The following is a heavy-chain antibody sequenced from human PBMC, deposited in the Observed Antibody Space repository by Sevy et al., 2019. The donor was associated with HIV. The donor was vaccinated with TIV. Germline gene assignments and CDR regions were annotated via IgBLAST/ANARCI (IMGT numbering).Heavy chain of an antibody. J-gene: IGHJ3*02. CDR1: GFVFSSYA. CDR2: IACDGSNK. V-gene: IGHV3-30*04. D-gene: IGHD3-3*01. Sequence: GGSLRLSCTASGFVFSSYAMHWVRQAPGKGLEWVAFIACDGSNKNYADSVKGRFTLSRDNSKNTLYLQMNSLGAEDTAVYYCARPRFLGWLSSAAFDIWGQGTMVTVSS. CDR3: ARPRFLGWLSSAAFDI.